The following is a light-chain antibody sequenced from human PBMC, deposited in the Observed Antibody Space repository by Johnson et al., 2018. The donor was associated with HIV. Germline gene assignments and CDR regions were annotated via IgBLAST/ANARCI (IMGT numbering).Light chain of an antibody. V-gene: IGLV1-51*01. CDR1: SSNIGNNY. J-gene: IGLJ1*01. CDR2: DNN. Sequence: VLTQPPSVSAAPGQKVTISCSGSSSNIGNNYVSWYQQLPGTAPKLLIYDNNKRPSGIPDRFSGSKSGTSATLGIAGLKPGGEADYYCGTWDSSLSAPGYVFGTGTKVTVL. CDR3: GTWDSSLSAPGYV.